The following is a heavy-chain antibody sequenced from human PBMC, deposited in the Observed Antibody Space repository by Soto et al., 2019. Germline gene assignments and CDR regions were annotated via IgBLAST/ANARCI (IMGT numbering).Heavy chain of an antibody. D-gene: IGHD6-19*01. CDR1: GFTFSSYG. Sequence: GGSLRLSCAASGFTFSSYGMHWVRQAPGKGLEWVAVIWYDGSNKYYADSVKGRFTISRDNSKNTLYLQMNSLRAEDTAVYYCARDKGFVAVAGPVDYWGQGTLVTVSS. V-gene: IGHV3-33*01. CDR3: ARDKGFVAVAGPVDY. CDR2: IWYDGSNK. J-gene: IGHJ4*02.